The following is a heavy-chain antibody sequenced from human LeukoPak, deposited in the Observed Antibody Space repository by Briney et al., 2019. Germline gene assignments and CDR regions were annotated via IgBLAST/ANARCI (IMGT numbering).Heavy chain of an antibody. V-gene: IGHV3-11*01. CDR3: ARDKIKVTTFLDV. Sequence: PGGSLRLSCAASGLTFSDYYMSWIRQAPGKGLEWVSYISSSGSTIYYADSVKGRFTISRDNAKNSLYLQMNSLRAEDTAVYYCARDKIKVTTFLDVWGKGTTVTVSS. CDR1: GLTFSDYY. J-gene: IGHJ6*04. CDR2: ISSSGSTI. D-gene: IGHD4-11*01.